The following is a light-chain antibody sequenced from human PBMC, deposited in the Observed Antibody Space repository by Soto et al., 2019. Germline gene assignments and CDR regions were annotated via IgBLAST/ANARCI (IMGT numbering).Light chain of an antibody. CDR1: SSDVGGYNY. CDR3: SSYTTSSTLV. Sequence: QSALTQPRSVSGSPGQSVTISCTGTSSDVGGYNYVSWYQQHPGKAPKLMIYDVSNWPSGVPDRFSGSKSGNTASLTISGLQAEDEADYYCSSYTTSSTLVFGGGTKVTVL. J-gene: IGLJ2*01. CDR2: DVS. V-gene: IGLV2-11*01.